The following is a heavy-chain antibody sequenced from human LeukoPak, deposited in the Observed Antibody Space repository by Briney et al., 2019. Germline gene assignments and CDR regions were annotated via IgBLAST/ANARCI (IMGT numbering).Heavy chain of an antibody. CDR1: GFTFSLYE. J-gene: IGHJ4*02. D-gene: IGHD1-26*01. Sequence: QPGGSLRLSCAASGFTFSLYEMNWVRQAPGKGLEWVSYISSSGTIYYADSVKGRFTISRDNVKNSVYLQMNSLRVEDTGVYYCARWGVGDYWGQGTLVTVSS. CDR3: ARWGVGDY. CDR2: ISSSGTI. V-gene: IGHV3-48*03.